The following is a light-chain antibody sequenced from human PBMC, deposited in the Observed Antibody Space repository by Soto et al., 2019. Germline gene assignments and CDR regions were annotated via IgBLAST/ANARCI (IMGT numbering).Light chain of an antibody. J-gene: IGKJ2*01. Sequence: EIVLTQSPGTLSFSPGERATLSCRASQSIISDSLALYQQKPGQAPRLLIYGASSRATGIPDRFSGSGSGTDFTLTVSRLEPEDFAVFYCQQYGSSPPTFGQETKVDIK. CDR3: QQYGSSPPT. V-gene: IGKV3-20*01. CDR2: GAS. CDR1: QSIISDS.